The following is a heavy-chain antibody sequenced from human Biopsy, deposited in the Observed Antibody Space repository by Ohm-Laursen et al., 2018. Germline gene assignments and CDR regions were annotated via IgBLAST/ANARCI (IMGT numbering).Heavy chain of an antibody. CDR2: IRPLNGDT. CDR3: ARGEVTFGELIVSLDS. V-gene: IGHV1-18*01. Sequence: SVKVSCKPSGYNFISYSINWVRQAPGQGLEWMGWIRPLNGDTKYGQKFQDRVTMTTDTSTSTVYMELTSLRSDDTAVYYCARGEVTFGELIVSLDSWGQGTPVTVSS. CDR1: GYNFISYS. D-gene: IGHD3-16*02. J-gene: IGHJ4*02.